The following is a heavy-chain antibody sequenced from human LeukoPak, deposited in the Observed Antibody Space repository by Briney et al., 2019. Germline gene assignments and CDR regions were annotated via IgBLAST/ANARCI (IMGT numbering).Heavy chain of an antibody. J-gene: IGHJ6*02. Sequence: GRSLRLSCAASGFTFGSYGIHWVRQAPGKGLEWVTIISSDGSNKYYADSVKGRFTISRDNSKNTLYLQMNSLRAEDTAVYYCAKDRVAVAGYYYGMDVWGQGTTVTVSS. CDR2: ISSDGSNK. CDR1: GFTFGSYG. D-gene: IGHD6-19*01. V-gene: IGHV3-30*18. CDR3: AKDRVAVAGYYYGMDV.